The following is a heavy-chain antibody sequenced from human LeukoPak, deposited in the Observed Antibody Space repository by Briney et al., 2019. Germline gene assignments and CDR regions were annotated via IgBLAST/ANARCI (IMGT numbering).Heavy chain of an antibody. J-gene: IGHJ5*02. CDR3: ARVYTYGSGSRNWFDP. CDR1: GGSISSYY. Sequence: SETLSLTCTVSGGSISSYYWNWIRQPPGKGLEWIGYIYYSGSTNYNPSLKSRVTISVDTSKNQFSLKLSSVTAADTAVYYCARVYTYGSGSRNWFDPWGQGTLVTVSS. D-gene: IGHD3-10*01. V-gene: IGHV4-59*01. CDR2: IYYSGST.